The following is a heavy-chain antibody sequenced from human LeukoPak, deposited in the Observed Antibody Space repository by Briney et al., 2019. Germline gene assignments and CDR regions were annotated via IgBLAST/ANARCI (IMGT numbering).Heavy chain of an antibody. J-gene: IGHJ5*02. CDR2: IYYTGST. CDR1: GGSISSYY. D-gene: IGHD6-13*01. V-gene: IGHV4-59*08. Sequence: PSETLSLTCTVSGGSISSYYWSWIRQPPGKGLEWIGCIYYTGSTNYSPSLKSRVTISVDTSKNQLSLKLSSVTAADTAVYYCARHVGSSWYNWFDPWGQGTLVTVSS. CDR3: ARHVGSSWYNWFDP.